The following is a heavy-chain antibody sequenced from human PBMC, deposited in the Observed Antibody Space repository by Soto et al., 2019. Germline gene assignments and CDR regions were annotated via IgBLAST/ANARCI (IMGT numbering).Heavy chain of an antibody. D-gene: IGHD3-22*01. CDR3: TSSLCSFCYYYSTTDAFDI. Sequence: XGSLRLSCAASGFTFSGSAMHWVRQASGKGLEWVGRIRSKANSYPTAYAASVKGSFTISIDDSKNTEYLQMNRLKTEETAVYYCTSSLCSFCYYYSTTDAFDICGQLSMVPVS. J-gene: IGHJ3*02. V-gene: IGHV3-73*01. CDR2: IRSKANSYPT. CDR1: GFTFSGSA.